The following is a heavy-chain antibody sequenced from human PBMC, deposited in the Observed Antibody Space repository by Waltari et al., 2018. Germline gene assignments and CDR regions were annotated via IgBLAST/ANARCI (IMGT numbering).Heavy chain of an antibody. J-gene: IGHJ3*02. CDR3: ATTAVVIFNDAFDI. D-gene: IGHD3-22*01. CDR2: IYHSGST. CDR1: GYSISSGYY. Sequence: QVQLQESGPGLVKPSETLSLTCAVSGYSISSGYYWGWIRQPPGKGLEWSGSIYHSGSTYYNPSLKSRVTISVDTSKNQFSLKLSSVTAADTAVYYCATTAVVIFNDAFDIWGQGTMVTVSS. V-gene: IGHV4-38-2*01.